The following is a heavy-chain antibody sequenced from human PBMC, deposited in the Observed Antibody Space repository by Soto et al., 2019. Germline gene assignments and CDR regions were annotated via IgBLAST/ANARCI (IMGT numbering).Heavy chain of an antibody. J-gene: IGHJ4*02. V-gene: IGHV4-34*01. Sequence: SETLSLTCAVYGGSFSGYYWTWIRQPPGTGLEWIGEINHSGSTNYNPSLKSRVTISVDTSKNQFSLKLTSVTAADTAVYYCARLIGSSWLDYWGQRTLVTVSS. CDR3: ARLIGSSWLDY. CDR2: INHSGST. D-gene: IGHD6-13*01. CDR1: GGSFSGYY.